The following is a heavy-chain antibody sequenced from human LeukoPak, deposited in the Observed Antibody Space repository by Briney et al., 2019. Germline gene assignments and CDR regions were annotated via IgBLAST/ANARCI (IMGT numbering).Heavy chain of an antibody. D-gene: IGHD5-12*01. CDR3: ARGRGYSGYVTVDY. Sequence: SETLSLTCTVSGGSINSNGYYRDWIRQPPGKGLEWLGSIYYSGSTYYNPSLKSRVPISIDTSKNQFSLKLSSVTAADTAVYYCARGRGYSGYVTVDYWGQGTLVTVSS. CDR2: IYYSGST. CDR1: GGSINSNGYY. J-gene: IGHJ4*02. V-gene: IGHV4-39*07.